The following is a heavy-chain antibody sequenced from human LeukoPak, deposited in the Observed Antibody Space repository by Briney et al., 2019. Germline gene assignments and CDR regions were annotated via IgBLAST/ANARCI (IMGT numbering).Heavy chain of an antibody. CDR2: IYTSGST. J-gene: IGHJ5*02. V-gene: IGHV4-4*07. CDR3: ARDGLGQLWYPNWFDP. D-gene: IGHD5-18*01. Sequence: SETLSLTCTVSGGSISSYYWSWIRQPAGKGLEWIGRIYTSGSTNYNPSLKSRVTMSVDTSKNQFSLKLSSVTAADTAVYYCARDGLGQLWYPNWFDPWGQGTLVTVSS. CDR1: GGSISSYY.